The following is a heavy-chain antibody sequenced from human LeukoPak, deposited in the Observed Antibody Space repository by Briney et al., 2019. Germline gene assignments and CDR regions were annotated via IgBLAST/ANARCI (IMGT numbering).Heavy chain of an antibody. D-gene: IGHD4-17*01. CDR1: GFTFSSYW. CDR2: IKQDGSEK. Sequence: GGSLRLSCAASGFTFSSYWMSWVGRAPGKGLEGVPNIKQDGSEKYYVDSVKGRFTISRDNAKNSLYLQMNSLRAEDTAVYYCARDLTTVTSYDAFDIRGQGTMVTVSS. CDR3: ARDLTTVTSYDAFDI. J-gene: IGHJ3*02. V-gene: IGHV3-7*01.